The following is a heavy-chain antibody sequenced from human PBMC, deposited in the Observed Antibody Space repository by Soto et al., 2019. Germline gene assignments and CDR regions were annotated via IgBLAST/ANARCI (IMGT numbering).Heavy chain of an antibody. V-gene: IGHV4-39*01. J-gene: IGHJ6*02. CDR3: ARQDDFWSRYRSPSYYGMDV. D-gene: IGHD3-3*01. CDR1: GGSISSSSYY. CDR2: IYYSGST. Sequence: QLQLQESGPGLVKPSETLSLTCTVSGGSISSSSYYWGWIRQPPGKGLEWIGSIYYSGSTYYNPSLKSRATLSVDTSKNQFSLKLSSVTAADTAVYYCARQDDFWSRYRSPSYYGMDVWGQGTTVTVSS.